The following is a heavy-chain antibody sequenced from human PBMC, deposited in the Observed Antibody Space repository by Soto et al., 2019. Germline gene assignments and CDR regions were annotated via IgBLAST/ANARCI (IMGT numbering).Heavy chain of an antibody. J-gene: IGHJ4*02. Sequence: ASVKVSCKASGYTFTGYYMHWVRQAPGQGLEWMGWINPNSGGTNYAQKFQGWVTMTRDTSISTAYMELSRLRSDDTAVYYCARSYSSSSSPDYWGQGTLVTVSS. CDR1: GYTFTGYY. CDR3: ARSYSSSSSPDY. V-gene: IGHV1-2*04. D-gene: IGHD6-6*01. CDR2: INPNSGGT.